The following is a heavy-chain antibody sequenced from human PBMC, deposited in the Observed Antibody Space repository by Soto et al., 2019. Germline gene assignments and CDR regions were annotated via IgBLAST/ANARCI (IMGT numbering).Heavy chain of an antibody. V-gene: IGHV1-8*01. D-gene: IGHD6-13*01. CDR1: GYTFTSYD. CDR3: ARGSGYSSSWYMVNHYYFDY. CDR2: MNPNSGNT. Sequence: GXSVKVSYNASGYTFTSYDINWGRRATGQGLEWMGWMNPNSGNTGYAQKFQGRVTMTRNTSISTAYMELSSLRSEDTAVYYCARGSGYSSSWYMVNHYYFDYWGQGTLVTVSS. J-gene: IGHJ4*02.